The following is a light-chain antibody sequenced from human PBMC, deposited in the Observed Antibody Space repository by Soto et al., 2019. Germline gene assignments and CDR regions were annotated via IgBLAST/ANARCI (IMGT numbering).Light chain of an antibody. V-gene: IGKV3-20*01. CDR2: GAS. J-gene: IGKJ1*01. CDR1: QSVSNDF. Sequence: EIVLTQSPGILSLSPGERDTLSCRASQSVSNDFLAWYQQKPGQAPRLLIYGASTRATDVPDRFSGSGSGADFTLTISRLEPEDFAVYYCQQYGSSPPRTFGQGTKVE. CDR3: QQYGSSPPRT.